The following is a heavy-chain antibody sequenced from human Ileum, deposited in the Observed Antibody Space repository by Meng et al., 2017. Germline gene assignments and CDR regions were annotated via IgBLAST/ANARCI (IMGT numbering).Heavy chain of an antibody. CDR2: ISYTGST. D-gene: IGHD6-13*01. CDR1: TFSSYW. J-gene: IGHJ4*02. Sequence: TFSSYWMSWVRQPPGKGLEWIGSISYTGSTYYNPSLESRVTISKDKSKNQFSLNLNSVTAADTAVYYCARGLTAAAGAVWGQGTLVTVSS. V-gene: IGHV4-39*07. CDR3: ARGLTAAAGAV.